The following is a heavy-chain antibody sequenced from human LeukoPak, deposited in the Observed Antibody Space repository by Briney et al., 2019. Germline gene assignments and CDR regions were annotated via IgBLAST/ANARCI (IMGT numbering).Heavy chain of an antibody. Sequence: GASVKVSCKASGYTFTGYYMHWVRQAPGQGLEWMGWINPNSGGTNYAQKFQGRVTMTRDTSISTAYMELSRLRSDDTAVYYCARDALAAAGPRRNLYYYYYMDVWGKGTTVTVSS. CDR2: INPNSGGT. CDR1: GYTFTGYY. J-gene: IGHJ6*03. CDR3: ARDALAAAGPRRNLYYYYYMDV. V-gene: IGHV1-2*02. D-gene: IGHD6-13*01.